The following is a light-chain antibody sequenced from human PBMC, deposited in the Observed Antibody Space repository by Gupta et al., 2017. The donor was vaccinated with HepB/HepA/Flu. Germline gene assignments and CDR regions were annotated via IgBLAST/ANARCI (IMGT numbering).Light chain of an antibody. J-gene: IGLJ2*01. V-gene: IGLV2-14*01. Sequence: SALTQPAPVPASPGQSFNISCTSTSSDVGDYKSVSWYQQHPGKAPKLFISNVSNRPSGVSNRFSGSKSGNTASLTISGLQAEDEADYYCSSFTYTMTLVVFGGGTKVTVL. CDR2: NVS. CDR3: SSFTYTMTLVV. CDR1: SSDVGDYKS.